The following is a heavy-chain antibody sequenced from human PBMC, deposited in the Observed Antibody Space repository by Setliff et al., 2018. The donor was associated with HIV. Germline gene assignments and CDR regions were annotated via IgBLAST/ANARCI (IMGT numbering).Heavy chain of an antibody. CDR2: INSDGTST. V-gene: IGHV3-74*03. D-gene: IGHD3-22*01. Sequence: FSSYAMHWVRQAPGKGLVWVSRINSDGTSTTYADSVKGRFTISRDNAKNTLYLQMNSLRAEDTAVYYCARDLSYDYDRSSDTFDYWGQGTLVTVSS. J-gene: IGHJ4*02. CDR1: FSSYA. CDR3: ARDLSYDYDRSSDTFDY.